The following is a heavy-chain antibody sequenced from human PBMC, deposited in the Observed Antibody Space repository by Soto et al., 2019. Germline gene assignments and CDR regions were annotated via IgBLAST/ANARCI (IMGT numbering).Heavy chain of an antibody. CDR1: GFIFSSNG. V-gene: IGHV3-33*01. D-gene: IGHD3-16*02. CDR2: IKNDGSNK. Sequence: QVHLVESGGGVVQPGGSLRLSCAVSGFIFSSNGMHWVRQAPGKGLEWVSGIKNDGSNKYYAESVKGRFTISRDDSKSTLYLQMDSLRAEDTAVYYCARWGYTPAWWVSDYWGQGTLVTVSS. J-gene: IGHJ4*02. CDR3: ARWGYTPAWWVSDY.